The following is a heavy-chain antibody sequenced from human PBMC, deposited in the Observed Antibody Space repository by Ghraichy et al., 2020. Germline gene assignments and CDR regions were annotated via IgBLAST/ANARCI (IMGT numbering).Heavy chain of an antibody. CDR2: IYYSGST. Sequence: SETLSLNCTVSGGSISSYYWSWIRQPPGKGLEWIGYIYYSGSTNYNPSLKSRVTISVDTSKNQFSLKLSSVTAADTAVYYCARRGAYCSSTSCSRGWFDPWGQGTLVTVSS. V-gene: IGHV4-59*08. D-gene: IGHD2-2*01. CDR3: ARRGAYCSSTSCSRGWFDP. CDR1: GGSISSYY. J-gene: IGHJ5*02.